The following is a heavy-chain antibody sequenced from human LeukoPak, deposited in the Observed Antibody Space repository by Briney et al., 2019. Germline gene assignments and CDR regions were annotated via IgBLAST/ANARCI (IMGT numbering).Heavy chain of an antibody. CDR3: AGGTVVTPDY. J-gene: IGHJ4*02. Sequence: ASVKVSCKASGYTFTSYYMHWVRQAPGQGLEWMGIINPSGGSTSYAQKFQGRVTMTRDTSISTAYMELSRLRSDDTAVYYCAGGTVVTPDYWGQGTLVTVSS. CDR2: INPSGGST. D-gene: IGHD4-23*01. CDR1: GYTFTSYY. V-gene: IGHV1-46*01.